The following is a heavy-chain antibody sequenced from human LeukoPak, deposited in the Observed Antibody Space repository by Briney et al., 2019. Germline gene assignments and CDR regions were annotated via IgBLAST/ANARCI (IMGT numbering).Heavy chain of an antibody. J-gene: IGHJ4*02. CDR2: IYTSGGA. Sequence: SETLSLTCIVSGDSISTYYWSWIRRSAGKGLEWIGRIYTSGGAKYSSSLKSRVTISVDETKNQVSLRLTSVTAADTAVYYCARELQLRVWGQGTLVTVSS. D-gene: IGHD1-7*01. CDR1: GDSISTYY. V-gene: IGHV4-4*07. CDR3: ARELQLRV.